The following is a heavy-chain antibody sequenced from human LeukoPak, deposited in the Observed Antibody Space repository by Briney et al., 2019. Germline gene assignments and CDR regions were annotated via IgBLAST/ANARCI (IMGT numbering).Heavy chain of an antibody. V-gene: IGHV3-21*01. CDR3: ARDFTPSLGYCSGGSCRDAFDI. CDR2: ISSSSSYI. J-gene: IGHJ3*02. CDR1: GFTFSSYS. Sequence: GGSLRLSCAASGFTFSSYSMNWVRQAPGKGLEWVSSISSSSSYIYYADSVKGRFTISGDNAKNSLYLQMNSLRAEDTAVYYCARDFTPSLGYCSGGSCRDAFDIWGQGTMVTVSS. D-gene: IGHD2-15*01.